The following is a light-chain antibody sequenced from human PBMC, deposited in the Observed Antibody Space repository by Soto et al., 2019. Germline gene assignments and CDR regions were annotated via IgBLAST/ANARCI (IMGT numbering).Light chain of an antibody. CDR2: HAS. Sequence: DIQMTQSPSTLPASVGDRVTITCRSSQSIDRWLAWYQQKPGKAPKFLIDHASSLQTGVPARFSGSGSGTEFTLTISSLQPDDFATYYCKHYNGDGTFGQGTRVEVK. V-gene: IGKV1-5*01. CDR3: KHYNGDGT. CDR1: QSIDRW. J-gene: IGKJ1*01.